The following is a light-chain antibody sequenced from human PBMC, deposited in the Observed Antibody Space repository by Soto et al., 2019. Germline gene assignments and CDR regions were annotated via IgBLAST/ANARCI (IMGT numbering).Light chain of an antibody. Sequence: EIQMTQSPSALSGSVADRCTITCQASQDISNYLNWYQQKPGKAPKLLIYDASNLETGVPSRFSGSGSGTDFTFTISSLQPEDIATYYCQQYDNLPLTFGGGTKVDIK. CDR2: DAS. V-gene: IGKV1-33*01. J-gene: IGKJ4*01. CDR1: QDISNY. CDR3: QQYDNLPLT.